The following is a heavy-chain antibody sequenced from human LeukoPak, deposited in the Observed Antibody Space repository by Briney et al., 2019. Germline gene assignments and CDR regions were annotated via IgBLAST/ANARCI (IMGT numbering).Heavy chain of an antibody. J-gene: IGHJ4*02. CDR2: LNVDTAST. CDR1: GYTFSSYI. Sequence: ASVKVSCKASGYTFSSYIIHWVRQAPGQRLEWMGWLNVDTASTKYSQKFQGRVTILSDTSATTAYMELTSLRSEDTAVYYCARAYLGLVDYWAREPWSPSPQ. D-gene: IGHD3/OR15-3a*01. V-gene: IGHV1-3*01. CDR3: ARAYLGLVDY.